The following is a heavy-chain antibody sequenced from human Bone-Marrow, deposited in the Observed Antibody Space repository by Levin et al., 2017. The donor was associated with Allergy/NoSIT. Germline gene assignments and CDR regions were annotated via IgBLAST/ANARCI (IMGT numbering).Heavy chain of an antibody. CDR3: AKDDIVVVSNWFDP. CDR1: GFTFSSYA. Sequence: GGSLRLSCAASGFTFSSYAMSWVRQAPGKGLEWVSAISGSGGSTYYADSVKGRFTISRDNSKNTLYLQMNSLRAEDTAVDYCAKDDIVVVSNWFDPWGQGTLVTVSS. D-gene: IGHD2-15*01. J-gene: IGHJ5*02. CDR2: ISGSGGST. V-gene: IGHV3-23*01.